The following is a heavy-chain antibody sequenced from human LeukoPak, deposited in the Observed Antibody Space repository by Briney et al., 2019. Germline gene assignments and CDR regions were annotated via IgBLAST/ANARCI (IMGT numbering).Heavy chain of an antibody. CDR2: MSGSGGST. J-gene: IGHJ3*02. CDR3: AKGVWATILTNDAFDI. D-gene: IGHD3-9*01. V-gene: IGHV3-23*01. CDR1: GFTFSSYA. Sequence: GGSLRLSCAASGFTFSSYAMSWVRQAPGKGLEWVSAMSGSGGSTYYADSVKGRFTISRDNSKNTLYLQMNSLRAEDTAVYYCAKGVWATILTNDAFDIWGQGTMVTVSS.